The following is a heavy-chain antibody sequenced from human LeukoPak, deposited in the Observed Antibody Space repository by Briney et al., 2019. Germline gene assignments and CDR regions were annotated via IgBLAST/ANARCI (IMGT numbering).Heavy chain of an antibody. Sequence: SVKVSCKASGGTFSSYSISWVRQAPGQGLEWMGGIIPIFDTAYYAQKFQGRVTITADESTSTAYMELSSLRSEDTAVFYRARISLGAIWGYYYGMDVWGQGTTVTVSS. CDR1: GGTFSSYS. CDR2: IIPIFDTA. CDR3: ARISLGAIWGYYYGMDV. D-gene: IGHD1-26*01. J-gene: IGHJ6*02. V-gene: IGHV1-69*13.